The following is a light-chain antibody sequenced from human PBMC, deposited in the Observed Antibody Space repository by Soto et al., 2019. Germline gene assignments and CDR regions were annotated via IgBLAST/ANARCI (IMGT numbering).Light chain of an antibody. CDR3: SSYSGFNQVV. CDR1: SNDVGLYNF. Sequence: QSALTQPPSASGSLGQSVTISCTGTSNDVGLYNFVSWYQQHPGKAPKLTIYDVTKRPSGVPDRFSGSKSGNTASLTVSGLQAEDEANYYCSSYSGFNQVVFVVGTKLPVL. CDR2: DVT. V-gene: IGLV2-8*01. J-gene: IGLJ3*02.